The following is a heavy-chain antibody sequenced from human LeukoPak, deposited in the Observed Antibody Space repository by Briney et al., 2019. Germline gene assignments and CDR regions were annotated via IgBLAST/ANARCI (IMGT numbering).Heavy chain of an antibody. V-gene: IGHV3-23*01. CDR3: AKDPNGDYIGAFDI. J-gene: IGHJ3*02. D-gene: IGHD2-8*01. CDR2: IRGSDGRT. CDR1: KFTFRSYA. Sequence: GGSLRLSCAASKFTFRSYAMTWVRQAPGQGLEWASSIRGSDGRTFYADSVKGRFTISRDNAKNTLYLQMNSLRAEDTAVYYCAKDPNGDYIGAFDIWGQGIMVTVSS.